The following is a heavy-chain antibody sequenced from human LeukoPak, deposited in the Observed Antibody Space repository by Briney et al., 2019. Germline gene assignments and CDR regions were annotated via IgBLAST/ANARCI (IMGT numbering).Heavy chain of an antibody. CDR1: GGSISSGGYY. J-gene: IGHJ6*02. D-gene: IGHD3-3*01. CDR3: ARGSGSYPYGMDV. Sequence: SETLSLTCTVSGGSISSGGYYWSWIRQHPGKGLEWIGYIYYSGSTYYNPSLKSRVTISVDTSKNQFSLKLSSVTAADTAVYYCARGSGSYPYGMDVWGQGTAVTVSS. V-gene: IGHV4-31*03. CDR2: IYYSGST.